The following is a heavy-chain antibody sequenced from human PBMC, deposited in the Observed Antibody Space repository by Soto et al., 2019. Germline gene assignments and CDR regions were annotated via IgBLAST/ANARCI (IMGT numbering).Heavy chain of an antibody. D-gene: IGHD1-26*01. J-gene: IGHJ4*02. CDR3: ARAGVYSASDFDY. CDR1: GYTFTSYS. V-gene: IGHV1-18*01. CDR2: ISAHNGDT. Sequence: QVQLVQSGTEVKKPGASVKVSCKTSGYTFTSYSVTWVRQAPGQGLEWMGWISAHNGDTYFAEKLQGRVTMTTDTSTSTAYVELRSLRSDDTAVYYCARAGVYSASDFDYWGQGTLVTVSS.